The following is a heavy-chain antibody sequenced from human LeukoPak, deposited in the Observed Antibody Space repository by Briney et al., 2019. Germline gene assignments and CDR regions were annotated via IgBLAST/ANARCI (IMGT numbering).Heavy chain of an antibody. Sequence: PGGSLRLSCAASGFTFSSYAMSWVRQAPGKGLEWVSAISGSGGSTYYADSVKGRFTISRDNSKNTLYLQMNSLRAEDTAVYYCASEAAAAGTGYYYYGMDVWGQGTTVTVSS. CDR3: ASEAAAAGTGYYYYGMDV. CDR2: ISGSGGST. CDR1: GFTFSSYA. J-gene: IGHJ6*02. V-gene: IGHV3-23*01. D-gene: IGHD6-13*01.